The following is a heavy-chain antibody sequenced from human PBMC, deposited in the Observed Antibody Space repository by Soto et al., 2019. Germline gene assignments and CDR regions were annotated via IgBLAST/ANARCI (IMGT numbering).Heavy chain of an antibody. Sequence: LSLTCTVSGGSSSSGDYYWSWIRQPPGRGLEWIGYIYYSGSTYYNPSLKSRVTISVDTSKNQFSLKLSSVTAADTAVYYCARLYSNYFYYFDYWGQGTLVTVSS. V-gene: IGHV4-30-4*01. CDR2: IYYSGST. D-gene: IGHD4-4*01. CDR1: GGSSSSGDYY. CDR3: ARLYSNYFYYFDY. J-gene: IGHJ4*02.